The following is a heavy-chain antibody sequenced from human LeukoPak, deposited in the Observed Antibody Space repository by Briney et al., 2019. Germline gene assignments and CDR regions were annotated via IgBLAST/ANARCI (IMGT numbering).Heavy chain of an antibody. D-gene: IGHD3-3*01. V-gene: IGHV3-11*06. CDR3: ARGNDFWSGLHFDY. CDR2: ISSSSSYI. CDR1: GFTFSDYY. J-gene: IGHJ4*02. Sequence: GGSLRLSCAASGFTFSDYYMSWIRQAPGKGLEWVSSISSSSSYIYYADSVKGRFTISRDNAKNSLYLQMNSLRAEDTAVYYCARGNDFWSGLHFDYWGQGTLVTVSS.